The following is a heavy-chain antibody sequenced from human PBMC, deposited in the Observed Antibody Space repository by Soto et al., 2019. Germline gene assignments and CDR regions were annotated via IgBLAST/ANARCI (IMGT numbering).Heavy chain of an antibody. CDR1: GFSLSGYW. Sequence: EVQLVDSGGGLIQPGGSLRLSCVASGFSLSGYWMHWVRQAPGKGPVWVSRINSDGSTTNYADSVKGQFTLSRDNAESTVYLHMNSLRAEDTAVYYCARGIKNIYAVDVW. V-gene: IGHV3-74*01. CDR2: INSDGSTT. CDR3: ARGIKNIYAVDV. J-gene: IGHJ6*01. D-gene: IGHD2-15*01.